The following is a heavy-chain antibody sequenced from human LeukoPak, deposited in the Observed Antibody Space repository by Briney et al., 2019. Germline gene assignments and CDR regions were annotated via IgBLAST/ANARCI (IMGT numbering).Heavy chain of an antibody. V-gene: IGHV4-59*01. CDR3: ARIWVGYPGGY. CDR1: GGSISSYY. Sequence: SETLSLTCTVPGGSISSYYWSWIRQPPGKGLEWIGYIYYSGSTNYNPSLKSRVTISVDTSKNQFSLKLSSVTAADTAVYYCARIWVGYPGGYWGQGTLVTVSS. D-gene: IGHD3-16*01. CDR2: IYYSGST. J-gene: IGHJ4*02.